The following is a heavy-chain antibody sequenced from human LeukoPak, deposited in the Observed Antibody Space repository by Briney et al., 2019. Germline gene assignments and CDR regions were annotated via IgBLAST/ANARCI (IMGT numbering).Heavy chain of an antibody. CDR2: ISYDGRNK. J-gene: IGHJ4*02. D-gene: IGHD3-10*01. CDR3: ARGRGVDY. Sequence: PGRSLRLSCAASGFTFSSYAMHWVRQAPGKGLEWVSVISYDGRNKYYADSVKGRFTISRDNSKNTLYLQMNSLRAEDTAVYYCARGRGVDYWGQGTLVTVSS. CDR1: GFTFSSYA. V-gene: IGHV3-30*04.